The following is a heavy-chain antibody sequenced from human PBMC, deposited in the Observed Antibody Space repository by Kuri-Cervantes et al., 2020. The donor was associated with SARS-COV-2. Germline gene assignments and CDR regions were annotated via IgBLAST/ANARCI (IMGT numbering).Heavy chain of an antibody. J-gene: IGHJ4*02. CDR2: ISGSGGST. V-gene: IGHV3-23*01. D-gene: IGHD2-21*01. Sequence: GESLKISCAASGFTFSSYAMSWVRQAPGKGLEWVSAISGSGGSTYYADSVKGRFTISRDNSKNTLYLQMNSLRTEDTAVYYCAKAIGGAIATGGVDYWGQGNLVTVSS. CDR1: GFTFSSYA. CDR3: AKAIGGAIATGGVDY.